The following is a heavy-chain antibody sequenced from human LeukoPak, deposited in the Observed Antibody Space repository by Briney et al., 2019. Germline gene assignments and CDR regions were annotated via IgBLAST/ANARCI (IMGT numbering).Heavy chain of an antibody. CDR1: GFSFSTYG. Sequence: GGSLRLSCAGSGFSFSTYGMTWVRQAPGKGLEWVSSVSSSGETTYYADSVKGRFTISRDNSKSTLYLQMNSLRVEDTALYYCARDRGRMGFGDSENAFDIWGQGTMVTVSS. V-gene: IGHV3-23*01. D-gene: IGHD3-10*01. CDR3: ARDRGRMGFGDSENAFDI. CDR2: VSSSGETT. J-gene: IGHJ3*02.